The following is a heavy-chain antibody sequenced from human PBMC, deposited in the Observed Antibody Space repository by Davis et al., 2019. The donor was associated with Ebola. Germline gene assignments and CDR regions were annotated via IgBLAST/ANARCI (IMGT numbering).Heavy chain of an antibody. V-gene: IGHV3-7*01. CDR2: IKPDGSEK. CDR1: GFTFSSYW. CDR3: ASWGSSLADY. D-gene: IGHD6-6*01. Sequence: GESLKISCVASGFTFSSYWMSWVRQAPGKGLEWVANIKPDGSEKYFVDSVKGRFTISRDISKNTLYLQMNSLRAEDTAVYYCASWGSSLADYWGQGTLVTVSS. J-gene: IGHJ4*02.